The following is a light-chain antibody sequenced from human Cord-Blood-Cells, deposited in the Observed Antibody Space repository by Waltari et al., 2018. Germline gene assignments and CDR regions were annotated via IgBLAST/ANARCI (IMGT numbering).Light chain of an antibody. CDR3: QQYNSYS. J-gene: IGKJ2*01. CDR1: QSISSW. CDR2: DAS. Sequence: DIQMTQSPSTLSASVGDRVTIPCRASQSISSWLAWYQQKQGKAPNLLIYDASSLESGVPSRFSGSGSGTELTLTISSLQPDDFATYYCQQYNSYSFGQGTKLEIK. V-gene: IGKV1-5*01.